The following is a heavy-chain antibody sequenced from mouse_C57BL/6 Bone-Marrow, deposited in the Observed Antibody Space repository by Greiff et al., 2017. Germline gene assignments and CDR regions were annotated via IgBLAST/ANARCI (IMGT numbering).Heavy chain of an antibody. CDR3: ARHHSSYYVRYAMHY. Sequence: VQLQQSGAELVKSGASVKISCKASGYAFSSYWMNWVKQRPGKGLEWIGQIYPGDGDTNYNGKFKGKATLTADKSSSTAYMQLSSLTSEDSAVYFCARHHSSYYVRYAMHYWGHGASVTVSS. J-gene: IGHJ4*01. CDR2: IYPGDGDT. D-gene: IGHD3-1*01. CDR1: GYAFSSYW. V-gene: IGHV1-80*01.